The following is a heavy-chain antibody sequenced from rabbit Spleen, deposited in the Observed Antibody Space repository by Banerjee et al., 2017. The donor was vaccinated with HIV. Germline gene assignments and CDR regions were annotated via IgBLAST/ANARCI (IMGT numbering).Heavy chain of an antibody. CDR3: ARGIPYGYSGVVGWNLNL. D-gene: IGHD6-1*01. V-gene: IGHV1S45*01. J-gene: IGHJ4*01. Sequence: QEQLKESGGGLVKPEGSLTLACKASGFSFSDRDVMCWVRQAPGKGLQWIACINTYTGKPVYATWPKGRFTISRTSSTTVTLQMTSLTAADTATYFCARGIPYGYSGVVGWNLNLWGPGTLVTVS. CDR2: INTYTGKP. CDR1: GFSFSDRDV.